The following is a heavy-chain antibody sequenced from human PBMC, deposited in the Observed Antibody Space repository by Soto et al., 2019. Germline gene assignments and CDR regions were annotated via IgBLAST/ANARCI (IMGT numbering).Heavy chain of an antibody. J-gene: IGHJ4*02. CDR1: GYSFTIYC. CDR2: IYPGDSDT. D-gene: IGHD3-22*01. CDR3: ARAPNYYYDSSYDY. V-gene: IGHV5-51*01. Sequence: PGESLKISCKGSGYSFTIYCIGWVLQMPGKGLEWMGIIYPGDSDTRYSPSFQGQVTISADKSISTAYLQWSSLKASDTAMYYCARAPNYYYDSSYDYWGQGTLVTVSS.